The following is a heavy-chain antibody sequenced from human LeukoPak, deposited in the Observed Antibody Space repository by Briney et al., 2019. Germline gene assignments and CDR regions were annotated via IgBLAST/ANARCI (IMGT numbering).Heavy chain of an antibody. D-gene: IGHD3-10*01. CDR2: INPNSGGT. CDR3: RVVPGPIDY. V-gene: IGHV1-2*02. CDR1: GYTFTGYD. J-gene: IGHJ4*02. Sequence: ASVTVSCKASGYTFTGYDMHWVRRAPGQGLEWMGWINPNSGGTNYAQKFQGRVTMTRDTSISTAHMELTRLTSDDTAVYYCRVVPGPIDYWGQGTLVTVSS.